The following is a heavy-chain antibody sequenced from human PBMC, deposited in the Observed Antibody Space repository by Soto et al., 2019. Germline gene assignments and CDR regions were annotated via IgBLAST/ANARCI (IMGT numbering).Heavy chain of an antibody. D-gene: IGHD2-15*01. CDR3: ARDQGYCSGGSCYVAGY. CDR1: GFTFSTYG. CDR2: INSDGSTT. V-gene: IGHV3-74*01. J-gene: IGHJ4*02. Sequence: GGSVRLSCAASGFTFSTYGMHWVRQAPGKGLVWVSRINSDGSTTDYADSVRGRFTISRDNAKNTLYLQMNSLRAEDTAVYYCARDQGYCSGGSCYVAGYRGQGTLVTVSS.